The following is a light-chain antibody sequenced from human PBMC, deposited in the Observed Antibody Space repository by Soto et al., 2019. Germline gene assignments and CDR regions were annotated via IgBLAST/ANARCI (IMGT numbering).Light chain of an antibody. V-gene: IGKV3-20*01. CDR1: QSISSNY. CDR3: QQYDQWWT. Sequence: DIVLTQSPGTLSLSPGERATLSCRASQSISSNYVAWYQQKPGQAPRLLIHGASSRATGIPDRFSGSGSGTEFSLTISSLQSEDFGVYFCQQYDQWWTFGQGTKVDIK. J-gene: IGKJ1*01. CDR2: GAS.